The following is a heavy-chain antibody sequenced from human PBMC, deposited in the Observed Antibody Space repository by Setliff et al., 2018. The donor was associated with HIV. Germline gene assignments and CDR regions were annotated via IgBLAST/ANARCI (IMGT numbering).Heavy chain of an antibody. D-gene: IGHD3-9*01. CDR2: IHYSGIT. V-gene: IGHV4-59*11. Sequence: SETLSLTCTVSRDSINGHWWSWIRQPPGKGLEWTGSIHYSGITHYNPSLKSRLTMSVDTSKNQVSLKLTSVTAADTAVYYCARYKCINFACVGFDIWGQGNTVTVSS. CDR1: RDSINGHW. J-gene: IGHJ3*02. CDR3: ARYKCINFACVGFDI.